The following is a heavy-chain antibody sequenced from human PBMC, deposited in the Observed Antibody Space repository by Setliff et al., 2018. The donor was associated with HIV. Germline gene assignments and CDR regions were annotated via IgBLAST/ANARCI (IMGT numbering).Heavy chain of an antibody. D-gene: IGHD2-8*02. CDR1: GITFSRYA. Sequence: GGSLRLSCAASGITFSRYAMHWVRQAPGKGLEWVSAVSNTGRRTFYADSVKGRFTISKDNFENVVYLQMNSLRVDDTAVYYCVKDAYSTGKPGISWGQGTQVTVSS. J-gene: IGHJ4*02. V-gene: IGHV3-23*05. CDR3: VKDAYSTGKPGIS. CDR2: VSNTGRRT.